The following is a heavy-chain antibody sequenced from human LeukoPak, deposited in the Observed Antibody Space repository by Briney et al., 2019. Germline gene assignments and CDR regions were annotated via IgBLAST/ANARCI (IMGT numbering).Heavy chain of an antibody. CDR1: GFTFSDHY. J-gene: IGHJ4*02. CDR3: GRVRGEEN. Sequence: GGSLRLSCATSGFTFSDHYMDWVRQAPGKGLEWVGRIRNKANSYTTDYAASVQGRFTISRDDSMNSLHLQINSLKTEDTAVYYCGRVRGEENWGQGTLVTVSS. V-gene: IGHV3-72*01. CDR2: IRNKANSYTT. D-gene: IGHD3-10*01.